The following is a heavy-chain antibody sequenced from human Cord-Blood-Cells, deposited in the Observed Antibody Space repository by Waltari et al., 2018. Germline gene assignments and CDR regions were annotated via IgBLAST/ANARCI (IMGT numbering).Heavy chain of an antibody. J-gene: IGHJ4*02. CDR2: IYTSGST. CDR1: GGSISSYY. CDR3: ARGTAGHYFDY. V-gene: IGHV4-4*07. D-gene: IGHD6-19*01. Sequence: QVQLQESGPGLVKPSETLSLTCTVSGGSISSYYWSWIRQPAGKGLGWIGRIYTSGSTNSNPALRSRVTRSVDTSKNQFSLKLSSVPAADTAVYYCARGTAGHYFDYWGQGTLVTVSS.